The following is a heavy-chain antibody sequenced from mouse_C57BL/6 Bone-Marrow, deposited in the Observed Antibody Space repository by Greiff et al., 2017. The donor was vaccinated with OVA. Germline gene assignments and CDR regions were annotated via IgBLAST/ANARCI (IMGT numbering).Heavy chain of an antibody. CDR1: GYTFPSYT. V-gene: IGHV1-4*01. CDR2: INPSSGYT. J-gene: IGHJ3*01. CDR3: ARGGFAY. Sequence: QVQLQQSGAELARPGASVKMSCKASGYTFPSYTMHWVKQRPGQGLEWIGYINPSSGYTKYNQKFKDKATLTADKSSSSAYMQLSSLTSEDSAVYYCARGGFAYWGQGTLVTVSA.